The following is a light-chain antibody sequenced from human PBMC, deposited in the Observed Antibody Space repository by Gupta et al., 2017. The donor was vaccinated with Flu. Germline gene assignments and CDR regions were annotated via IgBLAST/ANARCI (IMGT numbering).Light chain of an antibody. CDR2: KAS. V-gene: IGKV1-5*03. CDR1: QSISSW. CDR3: QQDNNSSRT. J-gene: IGKJ1*01. Sequence: DIQMTQSPSTLSASIGDRVTITCRASQSISSWLAWYQQKPGKAPKLLIYKASTLESGVPSRFSGSGSGTXFTLTIXSLQPDDFATYYCQQDNNSSRTFGXGTKVEIK.